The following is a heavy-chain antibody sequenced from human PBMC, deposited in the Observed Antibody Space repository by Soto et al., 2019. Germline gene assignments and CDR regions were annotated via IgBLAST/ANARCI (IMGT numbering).Heavy chain of an antibody. CDR2: MNPNSGNT. J-gene: IGHJ6*03. D-gene: IGHD6-19*01. Sequence: VPVKVCCESSGYSVSSYDINWVRKATGQGLEWMGWMNPNSGNTGYAQKFQGRVTMTRNTSISTAYMELSSLRSEDTAVYYCARSGSSGWSLPYYYYMDVWGKGTTVTVSS. V-gene: IGHV1-8*02. CDR1: GYSVSSYD. CDR3: ARSGSSGWSLPYYYYMDV.